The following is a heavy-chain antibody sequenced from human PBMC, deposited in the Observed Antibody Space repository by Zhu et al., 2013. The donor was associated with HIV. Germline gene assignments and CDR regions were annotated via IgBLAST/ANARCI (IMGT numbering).Heavy chain of an antibody. CDR1: GFTFSSYE. CDR3: ARGQQLVFADAFDI. D-gene: IGHD6-13*01. Sequence: EVQLVESGGGLVQPGGSLRLSCAASGFTFSSYEMNWVRQAPGKGLEWVSYISSSGSTIYYADSVKGRFTISRDNAKNSLYLQMNSLRAEDTAVYYCARGQQLVFADAFDIWGQGTMVTVSS. CDR2: ISSSGSTI. J-gene: IGHJ3*02. V-gene: IGHV3-48*03.